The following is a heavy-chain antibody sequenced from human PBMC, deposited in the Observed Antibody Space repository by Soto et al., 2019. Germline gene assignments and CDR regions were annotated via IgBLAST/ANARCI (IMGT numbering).Heavy chain of an antibody. V-gene: IGHV1-69*01. Sequence: QVQLVQSGAEVKKPGSSVKVSCKASGGTFSSYAISWVRQAPGQGLEWMGGIIPISGTANYAQKFQGRVTITADESTSTAYMELSSLRSEDTAVYYCARSQGSSTSLEIYYYYYYGMDVWGQGTLVTVS. D-gene: IGHD2-2*01. CDR2: IIPISGTA. J-gene: IGHJ6*02. CDR1: GGTFSSYA. CDR3: ARSQGSSTSLEIYYYYYYGMDV.